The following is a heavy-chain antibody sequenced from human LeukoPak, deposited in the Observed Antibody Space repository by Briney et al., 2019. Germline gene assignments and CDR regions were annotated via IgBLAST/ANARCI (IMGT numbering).Heavy chain of an antibody. V-gene: IGHV1-2*06. Sequence: ASVKVSCKASGYTFTGYYIHWVRQAPGQGLEWVGRINPNTGGTNYAQKFQGRIIMTRDTSTNTAYMELTRLRSDDTAVYYCARKGDYEVDFDYWGQGTLVTVSS. CDR2: INPNTGGT. D-gene: IGHD4-17*01. CDR1: GYTFTGYY. J-gene: IGHJ4*02. CDR3: ARKGDYEVDFDY.